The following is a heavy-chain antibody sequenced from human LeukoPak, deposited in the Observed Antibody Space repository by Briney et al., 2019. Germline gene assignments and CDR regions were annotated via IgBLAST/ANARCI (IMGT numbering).Heavy chain of an antibody. Sequence: GRSLRLSCAASGFTFSSYAMHWVRQAPGKGLEWEAVISYDGSNKYYADSVKGRFTISRDNSKNTLYLQMNSLRAEDTAVYYCARSVMTTVTTEGSGFDPWGQGTLVTVSS. D-gene: IGHD4-17*01. CDR2: ISYDGSNK. J-gene: IGHJ5*02. V-gene: IGHV3-30-3*01. CDR1: GFTFSSYA. CDR3: ARSVMTTVTTEGSGFDP.